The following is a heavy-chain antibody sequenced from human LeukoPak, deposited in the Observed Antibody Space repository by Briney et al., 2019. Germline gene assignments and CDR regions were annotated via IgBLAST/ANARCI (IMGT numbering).Heavy chain of an antibody. CDR3: AIGGSTSPVRLGGQYYFDY. CDR1: GGTFSSYA. CDR2: IIPIFGTA. V-gene: IGHV1-69*06. D-gene: IGHD2-2*01. J-gene: IGHJ4*02. Sequence: ASVKVSCKASGGTFSSYAISWVRQAPGQGLEWMGRIIPIFGTANYAQKFQGRVTITADKSTSTAYMELSSLRSEDTAVCYCAIGGSTSPVRLGGQYYFDYWGQGTLVTVSS.